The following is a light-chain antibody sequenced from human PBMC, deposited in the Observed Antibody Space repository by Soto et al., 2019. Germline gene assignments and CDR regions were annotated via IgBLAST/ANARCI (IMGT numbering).Light chain of an antibody. CDR2: EGG. Sequence: QSVLTQPASVSGSPGQSIALSCTGTSSDVGSNNLVSWYQQHPGKATKLMICEGGKRPSGVSNRFSGSMSGNTASLTISGLQAEDEADYYCCSYTNTKTYVFGTGTKVTVL. V-gene: IGLV2-23*01. CDR1: SSDVGSNNL. J-gene: IGLJ1*01. CDR3: CSYTNTKTYV.